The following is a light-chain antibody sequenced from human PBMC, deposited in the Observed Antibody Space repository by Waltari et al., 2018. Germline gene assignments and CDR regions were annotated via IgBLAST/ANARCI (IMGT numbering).Light chain of an antibody. CDR1: QSVGRTL. Sequence: ETVFTQSPASLSLAPGDRATLSCRARQSVGRTLSWYQQSPRQAPRLPIYYASSRATGIPDRFSGSGSGTDFSLTISRLEPEDFAVYYCQKYGTRPGTFGQGTKVEVK. CDR2: YAS. CDR3: QKYGTRPGT. J-gene: IGKJ1*01. V-gene: IGKV3-20*01.